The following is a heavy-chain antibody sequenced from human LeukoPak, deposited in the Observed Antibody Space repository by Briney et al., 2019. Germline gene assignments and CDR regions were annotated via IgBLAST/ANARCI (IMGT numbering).Heavy chain of an antibody. CDR2: INPNSGGT. J-gene: IGHJ5*02. CDR3: ARPLLPYCTNGVCYEAGRLWFDP. D-gene: IGHD2-8*01. Sequence: ASVKVSCKASGYTFTGCYMHWVRQAPGQGLEWMGWINPNSGGTNYAQKFQGRVTMTRDTSISTAYMELSRLRSDDTAVYYCARPLLPYCTNGVCYEAGRLWFDPWGQGTLVTVSS. V-gene: IGHV1-2*02. CDR1: GYTFTGCY.